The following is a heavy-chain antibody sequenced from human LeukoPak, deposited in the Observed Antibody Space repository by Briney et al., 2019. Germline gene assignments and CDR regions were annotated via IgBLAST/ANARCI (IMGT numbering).Heavy chain of an antibody. Sequence: ISGSGGSTYYADSVKGRFTISRDNSKNTLYLQMNSLRAEDTAVYYCAKDALGYCSSTSCYGDYWGQGTLVTVSS. V-gene: IGHV3-23*01. D-gene: IGHD2-2*01. J-gene: IGHJ4*02. CDR3: AKDALGYCSSTSCYGDY. CDR2: ISGSGGST.